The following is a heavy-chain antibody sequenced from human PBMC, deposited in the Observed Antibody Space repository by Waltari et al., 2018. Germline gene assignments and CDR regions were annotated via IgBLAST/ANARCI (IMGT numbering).Heavy chain of an antibody. V-gene: IGHV3-48*04. CDR2: ISSSSSTI. D-gene: IGHD3-9*01. CDR1: GFTFSSYR. J-gene: IGHJ3*02. CDR3: AREFPGLAVDAFDI. Sequence: EVQLVDSGGGLVQPGGSLRLSSAASGFTFSSYRMNLVRQAPGKGLEWVSYISSSSSTIYYADSVKGRFTISRDNAKNSLYLQMNSLRAEDTAVYYCAREFPGLAVDAFDIWGQGTMVTVSS.